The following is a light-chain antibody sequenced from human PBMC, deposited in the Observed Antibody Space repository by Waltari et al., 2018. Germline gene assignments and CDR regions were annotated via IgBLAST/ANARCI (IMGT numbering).Light chain of an antibody. CDR1: DSNIGRNA. CDR2: SST. CDR3: AAWDDNLNGRVI. Sequence: QSVLTQAPSLSATPGQRVTISCSGSDSNIGRNAVSWFLQVPGTAPKVIICSSTPRPSGVPDRFSGSKSGTSASLAITGLQSEDEGDYYCAAWDDNLNGRVIFGGGTKLTVL. J-gene: IGLJ2*01. V-gene: IGLV1-44*01.